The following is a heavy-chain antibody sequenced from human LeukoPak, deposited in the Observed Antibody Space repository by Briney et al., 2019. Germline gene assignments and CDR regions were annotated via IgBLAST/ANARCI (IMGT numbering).Heavy chain of an antibody. D-gene: IGHD3-10*01. CDR1: GFTLSDYY. CDR2: ISSSSSYT. Sequence: GGSLRLSCAASGFTLSDYYMSWIRQAPGKGLEWVSYISSSSSYTNYADSVKGRFTISRDNAKNSLYLQMNSLRAEDTAVYYCARFAGSGSYVDYWGQGTLVTVS. J-gene: IGHJ4*02. CDR3: ARFAGSGSYVDY. V-gene: IGHV3-11*03.